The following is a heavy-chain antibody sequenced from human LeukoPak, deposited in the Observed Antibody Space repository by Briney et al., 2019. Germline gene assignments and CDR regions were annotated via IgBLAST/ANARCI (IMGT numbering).Heavy chain of an antibody. V-gene: IGHV3-21*01. CDR3: ARDRAGIEDVDY. CDR1: GFTFSSYS. CDR2: ISSSSSYI. Sequence: GGSLRLSCAASGFTFSSYSMNWVRQAPGKGLEWVSSISSSSSYIYYADSVKGRFTISRDNAKNSLYLQMNSLRAEDTAVYYCARDRAGIEDVDYWGQGTLVTVSS. J-gene: IGHJ4*02. D-gene: IGHD3-10*01.